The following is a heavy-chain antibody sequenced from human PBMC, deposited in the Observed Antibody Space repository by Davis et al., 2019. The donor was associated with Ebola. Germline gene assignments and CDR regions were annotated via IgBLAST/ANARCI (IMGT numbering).Heavy chain of an antibody. D-gene: IGHD4-17*01. Sequence: AASVKVSCKTSGYTFSGYAFSWVRQAPGQGLEWIGRINVYNGHTNYAQNFQGRVTVSTDTSTSIAYMELRSLRSDDTALYYCARDATTVTTIWFDPWGQGTLVTVSS. CDR1: GYTFSGYA. CDR2: INVYNGHT. V-gene: IGHV1-18*01. J-gene: IGHJ5*02. CDR3: ARDATTVTTIWFDP.